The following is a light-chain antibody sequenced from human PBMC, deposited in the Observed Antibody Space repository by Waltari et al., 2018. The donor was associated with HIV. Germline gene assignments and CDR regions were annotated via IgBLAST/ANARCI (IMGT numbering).Light chain of an antibody. CDR2: DTS. CDR3: QQYDDLPLT. J-gene: IGKJ5*01. CDR1: QDIRNY. Sequence: DIQMTQSPSSLSASVGDRVTITCQASQDIRNYLNWYQQKPGKAPNLLIYDTSNLQGGVPSMFSGSGSGTDFTFTIRSLQPEDVATYYCQQYDDLPLTFGQGTRLEIK. V-gene: IGKV1-33*01.